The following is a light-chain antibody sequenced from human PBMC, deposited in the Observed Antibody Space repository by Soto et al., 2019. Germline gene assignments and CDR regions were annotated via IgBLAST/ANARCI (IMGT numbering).Light chain of an antibody. Sequence: EIVLTQSPATLSLSPGERATLSCRASQSVSSYLAWYQQKPGQAPRLLIYDASNRATGIPARFSGSGSGTDFTLTISSLEPEDFAVCYWQQRSNWLLTFGGGTKVEIK. CDR2: DAS. J-gene: IGKJ4*01. V-gene: IGKV3-11*01. CDR1: QSVSSY. CDR3: QQRSNWLLT.